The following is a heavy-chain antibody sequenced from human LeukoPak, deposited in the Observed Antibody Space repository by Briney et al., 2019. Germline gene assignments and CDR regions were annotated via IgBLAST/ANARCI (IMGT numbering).Heavy chain of an antibody. D-gene: IGHD3-10*01. CDR3: SRVVVRGIIITEYYFDY. Sequence: GGSLRLSCAASGFTLSDHYMDWVRQAPGKGLEWVGRTRNKANSYTTEYAASVKGRFTISRDDSKNSLYLQMNSLKTEDTAVYYCSRVVVRGIIITEYYFDYWGQGTLVTVSS. CDR2: TRNKANSYTT. CDR1: GFTLSDHY. J-gene: IGHJ4*02. V-gene: IGHV3-72*01.